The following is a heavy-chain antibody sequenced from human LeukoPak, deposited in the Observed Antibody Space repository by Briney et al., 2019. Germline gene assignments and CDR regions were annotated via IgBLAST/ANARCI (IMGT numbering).Heavy chain of an antibody. J-gene: IGHJ4*02. V-gene: IGHV3-30*04. CDR2: ISYDGSNK. Sequence: PGGSLRLSCAASGFTFSSYAMHWVRQAPGKGLEWVAVISYDGSNKYYADSVKGRFTISRDNSKNTLYLQMNNLRAEDTAVYYCAKEGYDILTGYSYYFDYWGQGTLVTVSS. D-gene: IGHD3-9*01. CDR3: AKEGYDILTGYSYYFDY. CDR1: GFTFSSYA.